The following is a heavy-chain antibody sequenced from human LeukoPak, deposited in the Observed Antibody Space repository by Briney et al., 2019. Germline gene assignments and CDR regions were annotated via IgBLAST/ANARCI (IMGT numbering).Heavy chain of an antibody. Sequence: KPGGSLRLSCAASGFTFSSYAMYWVRHAPGKGLVWVSRVHSDGSNISYADYVKGRFTISRDNAKNTLYLQMNSLRAEDTAVYYCARAQVGAPTDFWGQGTLVTVSS. V-gene: IGHV3-74*01. CDR1: GFTFSSYA. D-gene: IGHD1-26*01. J-gene: IGHJ4*02. CDR2: VHSDGSNI. CDR3: ARAQVGAPTDF.